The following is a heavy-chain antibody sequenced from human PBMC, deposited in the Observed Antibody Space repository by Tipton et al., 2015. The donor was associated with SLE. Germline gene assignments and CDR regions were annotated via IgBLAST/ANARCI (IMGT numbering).Heavy chain of an antibody. J-gene: IGHJ4*02. CDR3: ARGYVEND. CDR1: GFKFNIYG. D-gene: IGHD2-2*01. CDR2: IRWAGITK. V-gene: IGHV3-30*02. Sequence: SLRLSCAASGFKFNIYGLNWVSQAPGKGLEWVAFIRWAGITKYYIDSVKGRFTISRDNLKNMVYLEMDSLRTEDTGVYYCARGYVENDWGQGTLVTVSS.